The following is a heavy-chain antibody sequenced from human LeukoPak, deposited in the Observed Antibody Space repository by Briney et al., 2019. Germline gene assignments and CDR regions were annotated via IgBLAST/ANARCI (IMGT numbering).Heavy chain of an antibody. D-gene: IGHD3-22*01. CDR1: GFTVSSNY. CDR3: VRGYYYESSSYHTDAFDI. V-gene: IGHV3-53*04. J-gene: IGHJ3*02. CDR2: IYSGGST. Sequence: GGSLRLSCAASGFTVSSNYMSWVRQAPGKGLEWVSVIYSGGSTYYADSVKGRFTISRHNSKNTLYLQMNSLRAEDTAVYYCVRGYYYESSSYHTDAFDIWGQGTMVTVSS.